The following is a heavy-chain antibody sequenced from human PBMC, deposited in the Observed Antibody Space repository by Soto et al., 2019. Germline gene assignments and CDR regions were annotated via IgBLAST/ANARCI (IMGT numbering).Heavy chain of an antibody. Sequence: PGGSLRLSCAASGFTFSSYAMSWVRQAPGKGLEWVSAISGSGGSTYYADSVKGRFTISRDNSKNTLYLQMNSLRAEDTAVYYCAKDQVPQGSGSYHPVRNYWGQGTLVTVSS. CDR3: AKDQVPQGSGSYHPVRNY. CDR2: ISGSGGST. V-gene: IGHV3-23*01. CDR1: GFTFSSYA. D-gene: IGHD3-10*01. J-gene: IGHJ4*02.